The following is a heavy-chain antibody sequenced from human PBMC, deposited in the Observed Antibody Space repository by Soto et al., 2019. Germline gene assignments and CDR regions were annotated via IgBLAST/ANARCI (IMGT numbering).Heavy chain of an antibody. CDR1: GFTFSNYA. CDR2: ISGSGDST. D-gene: IGHD2-15*01. Sequence: GGSLRLSCAASGFTFSNYAMSWVRQAPGKGLEWVSAISGSGDSTYYADSVKGRFTISRDKSKNTLYLQMNGLRAEDTAIYYCAKQAGGSCYSVADDWGQGTLVTVSS. V-gene: IGHV3-23*01. J-gene: IGHJ4*02. CDR3: AKQAGGSCYSVADD.